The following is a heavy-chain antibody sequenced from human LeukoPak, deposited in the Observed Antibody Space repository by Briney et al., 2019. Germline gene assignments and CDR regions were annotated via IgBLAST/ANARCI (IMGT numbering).Heavy chain of an antibody. J-gene: IGHJ3*02. V-gene: IGHV6-1*01. D-gene: IGHD3-10*01. CDR1: GDSVSSNSAA. CDR2: TYYRSKWFN. Sequence: SQTLSLTCAISGDSVSSNSAAWNWIRQSPSRGLEWLGRTYYRSKWFNGYAVSVKSRITVNPDTSKNQFSLQLSSVTPEDTAVYFCARGFGYGFDIWGQGTMVIVSS. CDR3: ARGFGYGFDI.